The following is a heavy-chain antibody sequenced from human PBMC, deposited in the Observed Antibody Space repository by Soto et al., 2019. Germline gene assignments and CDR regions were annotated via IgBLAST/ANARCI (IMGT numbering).Heavy chain of an antibody. CDR3: ARALDCSSTSCYGAYYYYGMDG. Sequence: QVQLVQSGAEVKKPGSSVKVSCKASGGTFSSYAISWVRQAPGQGLEWMGGIIPIFGTANYAQKFQGRVTITADESTSIAYIELSSLRSEDTAVYYCARALDCSSTSCYGAYYYYGMDGWGQGTTVTVSS. CDR1: GGTFSSYA. J-gene: IGHJ6*02. CDR2: IIPIFGTA. V-gene: IGHV1-69*01. D-gene: IGHD2-2*01.